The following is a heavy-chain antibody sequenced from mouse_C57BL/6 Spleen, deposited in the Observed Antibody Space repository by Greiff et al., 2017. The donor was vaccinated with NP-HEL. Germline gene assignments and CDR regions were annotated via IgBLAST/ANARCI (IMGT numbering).Heavy chain of an antibody. J-gene: IGHJ3*01. CDR2: IDPSDSYT. CDR1: GYTFTSYW. Sequence: QVQLQQPGAELVMPGASVKLSCKASGYTFTSYWMHWVKQRPGQGLEWIGEIDPSDSYTNYNQKFKGKSTLTVDKSSSTAYMQLSSLTSEDSAVYYCARTITTVVDSWFAYWGQGTLVTVSA. V-gene: IGHV1-69*01. D-gene: IGHD1-1*01. CDR3: ARTITTVVDSWFAY.